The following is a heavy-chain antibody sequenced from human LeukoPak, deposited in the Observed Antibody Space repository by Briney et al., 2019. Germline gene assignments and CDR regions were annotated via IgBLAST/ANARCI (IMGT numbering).Heavy chain of an antibody. D-gene: IGHD6-13*01. CDR1: GFTFDDYG. CDR3: ARGTLKAAATDFDY. V-gene: IGHV3-20*04. CDR2: INWNGGST. J-gene: IGHJ4*02. Sequence: GSLRLSCAASGFTFDDYGMSWVRQAPGKGLEWVSGINWNGGSTGYADSVKGRFTISRDNAKNSLYLQMNSLRAEDTALYYCARGTLKAAATDFDYWGQGTLVTVSS.